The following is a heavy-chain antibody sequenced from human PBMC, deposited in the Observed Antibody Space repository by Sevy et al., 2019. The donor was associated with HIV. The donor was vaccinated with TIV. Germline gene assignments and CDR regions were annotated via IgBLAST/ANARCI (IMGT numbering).Heavy chain of an antibody. CDR3: ATTKDYYESSGDPFDY. D-gene: IGHD3-22*01. CDR1: GYTLTQLS. CDR2: FDPEDAKT. Sequence: ASVKVSCKVSGYTLTQLSMHWVRLTPGKGVEWMASFDPEDAKTVYSQKFQGRLSMTEDTSTHTAYMELSSLRSEDTAVYYCATTKDYYESSGDPFDYWGQGTLVTVSS. V-gene: IGHV1-24*01. J-gene: IGHJ4*02.